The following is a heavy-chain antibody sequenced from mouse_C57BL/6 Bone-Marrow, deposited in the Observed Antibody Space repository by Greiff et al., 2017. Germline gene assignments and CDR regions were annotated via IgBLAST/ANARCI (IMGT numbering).Heavy chain of an antibody. CDR1: GFNIKDDY. CDR3: TVGDY. J-gene: IGHJ2*01. CDR2: IDPENGDT. Sequence: EVKLMESGAELVRPGASVKLSCTASGFNIKDDYMHWVKQRPEQGLEWIGWIDPENGDTEYASKFQGKATITADTSSNTAYLQLSSLSSEDTAVYYCTVGDYWGQGTTLTVSS. V-gene: IGHV14-4*01.